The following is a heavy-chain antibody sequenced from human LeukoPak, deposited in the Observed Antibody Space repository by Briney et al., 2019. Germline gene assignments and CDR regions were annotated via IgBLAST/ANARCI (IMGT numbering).Heavy chain of an antibody. CDR3: ARDFRGLNDAFDI. Sequence: GRSLRLSCEASGFTFGSYGMHWVRQAPDKGLEWVAVIWYDGSKKYYADSVKGRFTISRDNSKNSLYLQMNSLRAEDTAVYYCARDFRGLNDAFDIWGQGTMVTVSS. V-gene: IGHV3-33*01. CDR2: IWYDGSKK. CDR1: GFTFGSYG. D-gene: IGHD3-10*01. J-gene: IGHJ3*02.